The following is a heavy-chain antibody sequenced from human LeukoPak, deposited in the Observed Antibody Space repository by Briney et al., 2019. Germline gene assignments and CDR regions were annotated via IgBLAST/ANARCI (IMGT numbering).Heavy chain of an antibody. V-gene: IGHV4-39*01. D-gene: IGHD3-10*01. J-gene: IGHJ6*03. Sequence: SETLSLTCTVSGGSISSSSYYWGWIRQPPGKGLEWIGSFYYSGSTYYNPSLKSRVTISVDTSKNQFSLKLSSVTAADTAVYYCARHAEGGYYGSGSYPRRLYYYYMDVWGKGTTVTISS. CDR3: ARHAEGGYYGSGSYPRRLYYYYMDV. CDR1: GGSISSSSYY. CDR2: FYYSGST.